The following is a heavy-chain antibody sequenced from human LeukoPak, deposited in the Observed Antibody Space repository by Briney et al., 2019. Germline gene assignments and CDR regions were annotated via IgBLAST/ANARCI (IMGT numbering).Heavy chain of an antibody. CDR1: GFTFSSYW. J-gene: IGHJ4*02. D-gene: IGHD6-13*01. V-gene: IGHV3-74*01. CDR2: INSDGNST. Sequence: GGSLRLSCAASGFTFSSYWMHWVRQAPGKGLVWVSRINSDGNSTSYADSVKGRFTISRDNAKNTLYLQMNSLRAEDTAVYYCARVMVAAAATVFDYWGQGTLVTVSS. CDR3: ARVMVAAAATVFDY.